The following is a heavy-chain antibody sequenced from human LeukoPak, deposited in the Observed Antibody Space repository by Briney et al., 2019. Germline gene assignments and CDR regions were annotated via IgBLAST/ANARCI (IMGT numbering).Heavy chain of an antibody. V-gene: IGHV3-30*01. CDR3: ARDRGLGAFDY. CDR1: GFTFSSYA. J-gene: IGHJ4*02. CDR2: ISYDGSNK. Sequence: GRSLRLSCAASGFTFSSYAMHWVRQAPGKGLEWGAVISYDGSNKYYADSVKGRFTISRDNSKDTLYLQMNSLRAEDTAVYYCARDRGLGAFDYWGQGTLVTVSS. D-gene: IGHD3-16*01.